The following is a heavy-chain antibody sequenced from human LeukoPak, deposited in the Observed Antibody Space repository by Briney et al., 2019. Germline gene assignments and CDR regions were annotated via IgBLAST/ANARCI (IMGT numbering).Heavy chain of an antibody. D-gene: IGHD5-18*01. J-gene: IGHJ4*02. CDR1: GFTFSSY. V-gene: IGHV3-23*01. CDR3: ATTIGGYNYGPSFDY. Sequence: PGGSLRLSCAASGFTFSSYMNWVRQAPGKGLEWVSVISGSGGSTHYADSVKGRFTISRDNSKNTLYLQMNSLRAEDTAVYYCATTIGGYNYGPSFDYWGQGTLVTVSS. CDR2: ISGSGGST.